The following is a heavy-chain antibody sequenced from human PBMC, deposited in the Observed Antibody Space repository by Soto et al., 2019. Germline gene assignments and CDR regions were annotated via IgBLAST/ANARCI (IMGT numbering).Heavy chain of an antibody. CDR2: INHSGST. CDR3: ARHPRFRFVVVTARAFDI. V-gene: IGHV4-34*01. CDR1: GGSFSGYY. Sequence: ETLSLTCAVYGGSFSGYYWSWIRQPPGKGLEWIGEINHSGSTNYNPSLKSRVTISVDTSKNQFSLKLSSVTAADTAVYYCARHPRFRFVVVTARAFDIWGQGTMVTVSS. J-gene: IGHJ3*02. D-gene: IGHD2-21*02.